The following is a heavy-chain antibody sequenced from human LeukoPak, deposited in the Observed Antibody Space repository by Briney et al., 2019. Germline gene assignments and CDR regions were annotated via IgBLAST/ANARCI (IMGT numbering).Heavy chain of an antibody. J-gene: IGHJ6*03. Sequence: GGSLRLSCAASVFSFSSYGMHWVRQAPGEGLEYVSAVSNKGGSTYYANSGKGRFTISRDNSKNTLYLKMGSLRAEDMAVYYGAGGGYYDILDYYYYYMDVWGKGTTVTVSS. CDR2: VSNKGGST. D-gene: IGHD3-9*01. V-gene: IGHV3-64*01. CDR1: VFSFSSYG. CDR3: AGGGYYDILDYYYYYMDV.